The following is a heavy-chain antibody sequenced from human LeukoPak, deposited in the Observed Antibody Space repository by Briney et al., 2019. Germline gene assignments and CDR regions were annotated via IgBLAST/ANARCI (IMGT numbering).Heavy chain of an antibody. V-gene: IGHV4-4*09. CDR2: ISTTEPT. CDR1: GVPLSSYF. CDR3: ARGYSSTWPYWYFDL. J-gene: IGHJ2*01. Sequence: SETLSLTCTVHGVPLSSYFWGWIRQSPGKGLEWIGHISTTEPTDSSPGLKGRVTISADASKNQFSMTMISMTATDTALYYCARGYSSTWPYWYFDLWGRGSQVTVSS. D-gene: IGHD6-13*01.